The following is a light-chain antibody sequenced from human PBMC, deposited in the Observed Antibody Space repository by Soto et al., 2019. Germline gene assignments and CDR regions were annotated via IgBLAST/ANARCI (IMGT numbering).Light chain of an antibody. CDR2: EVS. Sequence: QSALTQPASVSGSPRQSITISCTGTSSDVGGYNYVSWYQQHPGKAPKLMIYEVSNRPSGVSNRFSGSKSGNTASLTISGRQAEDEADYYCSSYTSSSTVVFGGGTKLTVL. V-gene: IGLV2-14*01. CDR3: SSYTSSSTVV. CDR1: SSDVGGYNY. J-gene: IGLJ2*01.